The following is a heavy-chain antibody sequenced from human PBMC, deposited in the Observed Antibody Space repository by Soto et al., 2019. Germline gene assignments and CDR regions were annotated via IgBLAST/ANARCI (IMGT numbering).Heavy chain of an antibody. D-gene: IGHD6-6*01. J-gene: IGHJ6*03. V-gene: IGHV4-39*07. CDR3: ARVRQLVGYFYYYMDV. CDR1: GGSISSDTFY. CDR2: IYYNGNT. Sequence: SETLSLTCSGSGGSISSDTFYWGWFRQPPGKGLEWIGSIYYNGNTYYNPSLKGRVTISIDTSKNQFSLKVSSVTVADTAVYYCARVRQLVGYFYYYMDVWGKGTTVTVSS.